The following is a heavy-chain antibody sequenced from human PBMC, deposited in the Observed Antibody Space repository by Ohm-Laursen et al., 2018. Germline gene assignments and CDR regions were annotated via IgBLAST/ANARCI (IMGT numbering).Heavy chain of an antibody. Sequence: SLRLSCAASGFTFDDYAMHWVRQAPGKGLEWVSGISWNSGSIGYADSVKGRFTISRDNAKNSLYLQMNSLRAEDTALYYCAKADSIAVAGNVPSLFDPWGQGTLVTVSS. CDR2: ISWNSGSI. V-gene: IGHV3-9*01. J-gene: IGHJ5*02. D-gene: IGHD6-19*01. CDR3: AKADSIAVAGNVPSLFDP. CDR1: GFTFDDYA.